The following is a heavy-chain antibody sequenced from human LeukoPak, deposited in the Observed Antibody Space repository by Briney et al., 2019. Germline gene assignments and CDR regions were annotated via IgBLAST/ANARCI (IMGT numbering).Heavy chain of an antibody. D-gene: IGHD2-15*01. CDR3: ARSAVYCSDGTCYSNYNDY. CDR1: GYTFTSYD. Sequence: ASVKVSCNASGYTFTSYDINWVRQATGQGLEWMGWMNPNSGNTGYAQKFQGRVTMTRNTSISTAYMELSSLRSEDTAVYYCARSAVYCSDGTCYSNYNDYWGQGTLVTVSS. V-gene: IGHV1-8*01. J-gene: IGHJ4*02. CDR2: MNPNSGNT.